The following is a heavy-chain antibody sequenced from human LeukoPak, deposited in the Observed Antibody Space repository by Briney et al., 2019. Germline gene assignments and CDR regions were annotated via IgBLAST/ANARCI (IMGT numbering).Heavy chain of an antibody. CDR3: AKSYDNGWYVCDY. Sequence: GRSLRLTCAAPGFTFSNFAMNWVRQAPGKGLEWVAFISYDGSIKSYADSVKGRFAVSRDNSKNTLYLQMNSLRPEDTAFYYCAKSYDNGWYVCDYWGQGTLVTVSS. CDR2: ISYDGSIK. D-gene: IGHD6-19*01. V-gene: IGHV3-30*09. J-gene: IGHJ4*02. CDR1: GFTFSNFA.